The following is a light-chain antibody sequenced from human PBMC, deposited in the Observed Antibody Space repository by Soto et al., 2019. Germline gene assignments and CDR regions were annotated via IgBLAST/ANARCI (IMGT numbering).Light chain of an antibody. Sequence: QSALTQPASVSGSPGQSITISCTGTSGDVGGYNYVSWYQHHPDKAPKLILYEGTKRPSGISNRFSGSKSGNTASLTISGLQAEDEADYYCSSYTSGSTLYVFGTGTQLTVL. V-gene: IGLV2-14*01. CDR3: SSYTSGSTLYV. CDR1: SGDVGGYNY. J-gene: IGLJ1*01. CDR2: EGT.